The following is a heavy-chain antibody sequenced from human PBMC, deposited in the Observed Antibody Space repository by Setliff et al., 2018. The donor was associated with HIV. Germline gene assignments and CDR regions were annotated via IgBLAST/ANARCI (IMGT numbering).Heavy chain of an antibody. CDR3: ASVGGYFDWLLLGSYYYMDV. Sequence: SETLSLTCAVYGGSFSGSYWSWIRQPPGKGLEWIGEINHSGSTNYSPSLKSRVTISVYTSKNQSSLKLSSVTSAGTAVYYGASVGGYFDWLLLGSYYYMDVWGKGTTVTVSS. J-gene: IGHJ6*03. D-gene: IGHD3-9*01. V-gene: IGHV4-34*01. CDR1: GGSFSGSY. CDR2: INHSGST.